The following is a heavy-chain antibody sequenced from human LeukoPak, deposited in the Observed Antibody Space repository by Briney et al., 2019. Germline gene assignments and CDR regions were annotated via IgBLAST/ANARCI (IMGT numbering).Heavy chain of an antibody. V-gene: IGHV3-48*01. CDR3: ARDPPGIAASGTYY. J-gene: IGHJ4*02. D-gene: IGHD6-13*01. CDR2: ISSSSSTI. CDR1: GFTFSSYS. Sequence: GGSLRLSCAASGFTFSSYSMNWVRQAPGKGLEWVSYISSSSSTIIYADSVKGRFTISRDSSKNTLFLQMNSLRVEDTAVYYCARDPPGIAASGTYYWGQGTLVTVSS.